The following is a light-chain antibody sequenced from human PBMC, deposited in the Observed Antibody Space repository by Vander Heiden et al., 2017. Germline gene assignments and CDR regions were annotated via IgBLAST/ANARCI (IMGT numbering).Light chain of an antibody. CDR2: QDS. CDR3: QAWDSSYVV. Sequence: SYALTQPPSVSVSPGQTASIPCSGNNLGDKYACWDQQKPGQCLVLVIYQDSKRPSGSRERFSGSDSGNTATLTIGGTQAMDEDDYYCQAWDSSYVVFGGGTKLTVL. J-gene: IGLJ2*01. CDR1: NLGDKY. V-gene: IGLV3-1*01.